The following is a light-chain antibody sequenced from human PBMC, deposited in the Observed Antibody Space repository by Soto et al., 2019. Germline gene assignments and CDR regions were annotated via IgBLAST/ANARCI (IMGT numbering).Light chain of an antibody. CDR2: DAF. CDR1: QSVSSSY. Sequence: EIVLTQSPGTMSLSPGERATLSCRASQSVSSSYLAWYQQKRGQAPRLLIDDAFSMATGIPDMFSGSGSGTDFTLTISRLEPEDVAVSYCQQYGSSPRNFGQGNKLEIQ. V-gene: IGKV3-20*01. J-gene: IGKJ2*01. CDR3: QQYGSSPRN.